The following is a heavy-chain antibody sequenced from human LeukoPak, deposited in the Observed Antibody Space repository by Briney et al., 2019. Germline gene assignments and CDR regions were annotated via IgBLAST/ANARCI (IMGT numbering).Heavy chain of an antibody. Sequence: PGGSLRLSCAASGFTFSSYSMNWVRQAPGKGLEWVSSISSSSSYIYYADSVKGRFTISRDNAKNSLYLQMNSLRAEDTAVYYCARGGEVPAAIGAYYYYYMDVWGKGTTVTVSS. V-gene: IGHV3-21*01. D-gene: IGHD2-2*01. J-gene: IGHJ6*03. CDR3: ARGGEVPAAIGAYYYYYMDV. CDR2: ISSSSSYI. CDR1: GFTFSSYS.